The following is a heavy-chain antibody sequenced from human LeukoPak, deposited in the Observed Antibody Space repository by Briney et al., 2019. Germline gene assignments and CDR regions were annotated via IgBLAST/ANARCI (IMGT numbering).Heavy chain of an antibody. V-gene: IGHV3-9*01. CDR2: INWNSDSI. Sequence: GGSLRLSCAVSGFTFDDYAMHWVRQVPGKGLEWVSGINWNSDSIGYADSVKGRFTISRDNSKNTLYLQMNSLRAEDTAVYYCAKDGPRFYGDYNYFDYWGQGTLVTVSS. J-gene: IGHJ4*02. D-gene: IGHD4-17*01. CDR3: AKDGPRFYGDYNYFDY. CDR1: GFTFDDYA.